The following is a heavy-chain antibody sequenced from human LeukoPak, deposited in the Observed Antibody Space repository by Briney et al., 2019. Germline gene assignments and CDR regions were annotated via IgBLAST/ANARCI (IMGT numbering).Heavy chain of an antibody. CDR3: ARVGASCGGDCYYSWGSYYYYYMDV. CDR1: GYSIRSGYD. D-gene: IGHD2-21*02. J-gene: IGHJ6*03. CDR2: IYQSGRT. Sequence: PSETVSLTCTVSGYSIRSGYDWGWIRQPPGHGLEWIGSIYQSGRTYYNPSLKSRVTISVDTSKNQFSLKLSSVTAADRAVYYCARVGASCGGDCYYSWGSYYYYYMDVWGKGTTVTISS. V-gene: IGHV4-38-2*02.